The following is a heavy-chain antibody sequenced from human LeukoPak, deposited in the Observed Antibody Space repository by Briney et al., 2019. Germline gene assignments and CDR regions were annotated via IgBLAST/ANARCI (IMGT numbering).Heavy chain of an antibody. CDR2: ISGSGGST. J-gene: IGHJ4*02. V-gene: IGHV3-23*01. D-gene: IGHD2-8*01. Sequence: PGGSLRLSCAASGFTFSSYAMSWVRQAPGKGLEWVSAISGSGGSTYYADSVKGRFTISIDNSRDTLYLQMFSLRPEDTAVYYCAKDTSIGRYCTNGVCSPFDYWGQGTLVTVSS. CDR1: GFTFSSYA. CDR3: AKDTSIGRYCTNGVCSPFDY.